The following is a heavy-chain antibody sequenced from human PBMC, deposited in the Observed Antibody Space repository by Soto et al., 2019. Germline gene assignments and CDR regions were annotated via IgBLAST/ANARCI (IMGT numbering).Heavy chain of an antibody. CDR3: ATVNYNGPRTWGYFDY. D-gene: IGHD1-7*01. Sequence: EVLLVESGGGLVKPGGSLRLSCAASGVSFSGYTMAWVRQAPGKGLEWVASISSGSDYVYYVDSAKGRFTISRDNPRNSLFLQMNSLRVEDTAVYFCATVNYNGPRTWGYFDYWGHGTLVTVSS. J-gene: IGHJ4*01. V-gene: IGHV3-21*01. CDR2: ISSGSDYV. CDR1: GVSFSGYT.